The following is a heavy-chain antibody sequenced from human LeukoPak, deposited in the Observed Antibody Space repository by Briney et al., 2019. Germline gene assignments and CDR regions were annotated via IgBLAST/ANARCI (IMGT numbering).Heavy chain of an antibody. CDR2: INPDGSEK. CDR3: ARDLAAWDV. Sequence: GGSLRLSCAASGFTLSSYWMSWVRQAPGKGLEWVANINPDGSEKYSVDSVTGRFTISRDNAENTMFLQMNSLRAEDSAVYYCARDLAAWDVWGKGTTVAVSS. J-gene: IGHJ6*04. CDR1: GFTLSSYW. V-gene: IGHV3-7*01.